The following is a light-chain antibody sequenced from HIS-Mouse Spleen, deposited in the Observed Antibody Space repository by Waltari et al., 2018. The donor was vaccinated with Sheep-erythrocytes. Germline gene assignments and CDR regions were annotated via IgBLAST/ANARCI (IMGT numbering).Light chain of an antibody. CDR3: QAWDSSTVV. V-gene: IGLV2-14*02. Sequence: QSALTQPASVSGSPGQSITISCTGTSRDVGRYNLVSWYQQHPGEAPKLMIYEGSKRPSGVSNRFSGSNSGNTATLTISGTQAMDEADYYCQAWDSSTVVFGGGTKLTVL. CDR2: EGS. CDR1: SRDVGRYNL. J-gene: IGLJ2*01.